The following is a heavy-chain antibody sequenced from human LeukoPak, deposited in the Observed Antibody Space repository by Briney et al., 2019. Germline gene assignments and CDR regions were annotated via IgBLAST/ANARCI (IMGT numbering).Heavy chain of an antibody. Sequence: GGSLRLSCAASGFTFSSYSMNWVRQAPGKGLEWVSSISSSSSYIYYADSVKGRFTIPRDNAKNSLYLQMNSLRAEDTAVYYCVGSSSWTHYFDYWGQGTLVTVSS. J-gene: IGHJ4*02. V-gene: IGHV3-21*01. CDR1: GFTFSSYS. CDR3: VGSSSWTHYFDY. CDR2: ISSSSSYI. D-gene: IGHD6-13*01.